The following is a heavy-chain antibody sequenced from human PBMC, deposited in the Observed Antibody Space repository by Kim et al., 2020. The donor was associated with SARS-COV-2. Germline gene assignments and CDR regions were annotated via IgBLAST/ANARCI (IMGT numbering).Heavy chain of an antibody. Sequence: ASVKVSCKASGYTFTGYYIHWVRQAPGQGLEWMGRINPKSGGTNYAQKFQGRVTMTRDTSISTAYMELSRLRSDDTAVYYCAREAPGITGTENYCDYWGQGTLVTVSS. J-gene: IGHJ4*02. CDR2: INPKSGGT. CDR3: AREAPGITGTENYCDY. CDR1: GYTFTGYY. V-gene: IGHV1-2*06. D-gene: IGHD1-20*01.